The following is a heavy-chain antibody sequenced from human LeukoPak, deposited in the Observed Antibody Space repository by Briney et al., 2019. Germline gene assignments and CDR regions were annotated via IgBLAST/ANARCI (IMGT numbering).Heavy chain of an antibody. Sequence: PGGSLRLSCAASGFTFSSYAMSWVRQAPGKGLEWVSAISGSGGSTYYADSVKGRFTISRDNSKNTLYLQMNSLRAEDTTVYYCAKDEWELLVFDYWGQGTLVTVSS. CDR1: GFTFSSYA. CDR2: ISGSGGST. V-gene: IGHV3-23*01. D-gene: IGHD1-26*01. CDR3: AKDEWELLVFDY. J-gene: IGHJ4*02.